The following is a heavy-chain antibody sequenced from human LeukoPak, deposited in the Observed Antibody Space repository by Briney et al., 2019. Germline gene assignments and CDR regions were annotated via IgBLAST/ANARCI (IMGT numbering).Heavy chain of an antibody. CDR1: GGSISSYY. CDR2: IYYSGST. Sequence: PSETLSLTCTVSGGSISSYYWSWLRQPPGKGLEWLGYIYYSGSTNFNPSLKSRVTISVDTSKNQFSLKLSSVTAADTAVYYCAREAYYYDSSGYYWVHYAFDIWGQGTMVTVSS. D-gene: IGHD3-22*01. J-gene: IGHJ3*02. CDR3: AREAYYYDSSGYYWVHYAFDI. V-gene: IGHV4-59*01.